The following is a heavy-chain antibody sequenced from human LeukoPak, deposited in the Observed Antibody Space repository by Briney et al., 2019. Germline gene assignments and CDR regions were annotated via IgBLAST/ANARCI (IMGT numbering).Heavy chain of an antibody. Sequence: ASVKVSCKASGGTFSSYAISWVRQAPGQGLEWMGRIIPILGIANYAQKFQGRVTITADESTSTAYMELSSLRSEDTAVYYCARSQLPLGEYYYYYMDVWGKGTTVTVSS. J-gene: IGHJ6*03. CDR1: GGTFSSYA. V-gene: IGHV1-69*04. CDR3: ARSQLPLGEYYYYYMDV. D-gene: IGHD2-2*01. CDR2: IIPILGIA.